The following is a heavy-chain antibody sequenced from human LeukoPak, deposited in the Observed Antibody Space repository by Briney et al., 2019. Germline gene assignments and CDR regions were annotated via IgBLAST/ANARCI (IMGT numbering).Heavy chain of an antibody. D-gene: IGHD6-19*01. Sequence: SETLSHTCTVSGGSISSYYWSWIRQPPGKGLEWIGYIYSSGSTNYNPSLKSRVTISVDTSMHQFSLKLSSVTAADTAVYYCARRLAVTGSPAFDIWGQGTMVTVSS. CDR1: GGSISSYY. CDR3: ARRLAVTGSPAFDI. CDR2: IYSSGST. V-gene: IGHV4-59*08. J-gene: IGHJ3*02.